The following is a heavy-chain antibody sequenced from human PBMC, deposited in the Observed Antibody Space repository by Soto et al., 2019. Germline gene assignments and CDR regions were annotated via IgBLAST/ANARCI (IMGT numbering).Heavy chain of an antibody. D-gene: IGHD3-10*01. CDR2: ISAYKGRT. J-gene: IGHJ3*02. CDR1: GYTFTNHG. CDR3: ARGVINDAFDI. Sequence: QGQLVESGAEVKKPGASVKVSCKASGYTFTNHGITWVRQAPGQGLEWMGWISAYKGRTDYAQRVQGRVTMTTDTSTSTAYMELRSLRSDDTAVYYCARGVINDAFDIWGQGTMVTVSS. V-gene: IGHV1-18*01.